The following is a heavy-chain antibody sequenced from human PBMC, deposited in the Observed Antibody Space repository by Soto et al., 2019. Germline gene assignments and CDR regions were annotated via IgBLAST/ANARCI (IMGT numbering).Heavy chain of an antibody. Sequence: GGSLRLSCAASGFTFDDYAMHWVRQAPGKGLEWVSGISWNSGSIGYADSVKGRFTISRDNSKNSLYLQMNSLRAEDTALYYCAKGLLWFGELLSLTFYYWGQGTLVTVSS. CDR1: GFTFDDYA. V-gene: IGHV3-9*01. CDR3: AKGLLWFGELLSLTFYY. J-gene: IGHJ4*02. CDR2: ISWNSGSI. D-gene: IGHD3-10*01.